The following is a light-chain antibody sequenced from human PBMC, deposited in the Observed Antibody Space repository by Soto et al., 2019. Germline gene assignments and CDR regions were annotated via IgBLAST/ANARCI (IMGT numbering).Light chain of an antibody. CDR1: QTISRW. CDR3: QEYNNYWT. Sequence: DIQMTQSPSPLASSLVDTLLIAYGASQTISRWLAWYQQKPGKAPRLLIYTASTLESGVPSRFSASGSGTEFTLTISSLHPDDFATYYCQEYNNYWTFGQGTKVDIK. CDR2: TAS. V-gene: IGKV1-5*01. J-gene: IGKJ1*01.